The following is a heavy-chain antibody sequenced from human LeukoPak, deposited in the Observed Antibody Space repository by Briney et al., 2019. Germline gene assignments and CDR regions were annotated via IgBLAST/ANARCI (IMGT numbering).Heavy chain of an antibody. CDR3: ARGAPYCSSTSCYVNWFDP. J-gene: IGHJ5*02. V-gene: IGHV3-53*01. CDR2: IYSGGST. Sequence: GGSLRLSCAASGFTVSSNYMSWVRQAPGKGLEWVSVIYSGGSTYYADSEKGRFTISRDNSKNTLYLQMNSLRAEDTAVYYCARGAPYCSSTSCYVNWFDPWGQGTLVTVSS. CDR1: GFTVSSNY. D-gene: IGHD2-2*01.